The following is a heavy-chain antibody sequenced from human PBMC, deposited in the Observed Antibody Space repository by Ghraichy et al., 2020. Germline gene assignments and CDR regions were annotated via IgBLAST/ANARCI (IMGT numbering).Heavy chain of an antibody. D-gene: IGHD3-10*01. Sequence: GGSLRLSCAASGFTFSSYSMNWVRQAPGKGLEWVSYISSSSSTIYYADSLKGRFTISRDNANISLYLQMNSLRDEDTAVYYCARGLGSGRNAFDIWGQGTMVTGSS. J-gene: IGHJ3*02. CDR2: ISSSSSTI. CDR1: GFTFSSYS. CDR3: ARGLGSGRNAFDI. V-gene: IGHV3-48*02.